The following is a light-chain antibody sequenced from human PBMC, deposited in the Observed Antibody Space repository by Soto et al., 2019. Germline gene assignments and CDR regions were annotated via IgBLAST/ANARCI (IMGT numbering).Light chain of an antibody. CDR3: QQYGSSPSLT. CDR2: GAS. V-gene: IGKV3-20*01. Sequence: EIVLTQSPGTLSLSPGERATISCRASQSVSSSYLAWYQQKPGPPPRLLIYGASSRATGIPDRFSGSGSWTDLTLTISRLEPEDFAVYYCQQYGSSPSLTFGGGTKVEIK. CDR1: QSVSSSY. J-gene: IGKJ4*01.